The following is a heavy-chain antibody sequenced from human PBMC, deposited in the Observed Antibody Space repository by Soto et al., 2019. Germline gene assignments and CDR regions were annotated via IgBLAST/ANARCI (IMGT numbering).Heavy chain of an antibody. CDR2: ISAYNGNT. CDR1: GYTFTSYG. CDR3: ARDKRANVLRYFDWLTYYFDY. V-gene: IGHV1-18*01. J-gene: IGHJ4*02. D-gene: IGHD3-9*01. Sequence: ASVKVSCKXSGYTFTSYGISWVRQAPGQGLEWMGWISAYNGNTNYAQKLQGRVTMTTDTSTSTAYMELRSLRSDDTAVYYCARDKRANVLRYFDWLTYYFDYWGQGTLVTVSS.